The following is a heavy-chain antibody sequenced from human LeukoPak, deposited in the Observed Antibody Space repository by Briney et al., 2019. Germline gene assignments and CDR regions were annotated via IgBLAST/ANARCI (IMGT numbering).Heavy chain of an antibody. D-gene: IGHD5-18*01. CDR1: GFTFSSYA. J-gene: IGHJ4*02. Sequence: GGSLRLSCAASGFTFSSYAMSWVRQAPGKGPEWVSAISHSGGTTYYADSVKGRFTITRDTSKNTLYLQMNSLRGEDTAVYYCARALRGYSYVLDYWGQGTLVTVSS. V-gene: IGHV3-23*01. CDR3: ARALRGYSYVLDY. CDR2: ISHSGGTT.